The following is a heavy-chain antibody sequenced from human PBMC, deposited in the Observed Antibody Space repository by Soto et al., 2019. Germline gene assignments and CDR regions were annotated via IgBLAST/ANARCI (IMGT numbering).Heavy chain of an antibody. Sequence: SETLSLTCTVSGGSISSYYWSWIRQPPGKGLEWIGYIYYSGSTNYNPSLKSRVTISVDTSKNQFSLKLSSVTAADTAVYYCARAVYDSSGYYYVEWFDPWGQGTLVTVSS. D-gene: IGHD3-22*01. J-gene: IGHJ5*02. V-gene: IGHV4-59*01. CDR2: IYYSGST. CDR3: ARAVYDSSGYYYVEWFDP. CDR1: GGSISSYY.